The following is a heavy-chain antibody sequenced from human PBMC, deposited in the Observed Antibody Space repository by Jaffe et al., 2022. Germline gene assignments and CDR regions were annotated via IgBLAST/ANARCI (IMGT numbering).Heavy chain of an antibody. CDR1: GGSIRSGNYY. J-gene: IGHJ3*01. CDR2: IYTSGST. Sequence: QVELQESGPGLVKPSQTLSLTCSVSGGSIRSGNYYWSWIRQPAGKGLEWIGRIYTSGSTNYNPSLQSRVTMSIDTSKNQFSLKLSSVTAADTAMYYCVNSGGVWGQGTMVTVSS. V-gene: IGHV4-61*02. CDR3: VNSGGV. D-gene: IGHD2-15*01.